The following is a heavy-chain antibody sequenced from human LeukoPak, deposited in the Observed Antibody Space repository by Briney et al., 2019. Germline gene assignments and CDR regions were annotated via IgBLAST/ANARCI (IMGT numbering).Heavy chain of an antibody. CDR2: TYPADSNT. Sequence: GESLRISCKGSGYSFTNYWISWVRQMPGKGLEWMGITYPADSNTRYSPSFQGQVTISADKSISTAYLQWSSLKASDTAMYYCARRKAVAGHYYFDYWGQGSLVTVSS. CDR3: ARRKAVAGHYYFDY. D-gene: IGHD6-19*01. J-gene: IGHJ4*02. CDR1: GYSFTNYW. V-gene: IGHV5-51*01.